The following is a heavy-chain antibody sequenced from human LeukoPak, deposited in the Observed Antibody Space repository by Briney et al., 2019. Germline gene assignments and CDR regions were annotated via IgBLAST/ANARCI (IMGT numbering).Heavy chain of an antibody. D-gene: IGHD3-3*01. CDR3: AKVGWLLYFDY. Sequence: GGSLRLSCAASGFTFSSYGMHWVRQAPGKGREWVAFIRYYGSNKYYADSVKGRFAISRDNSKNTLYLQMNSLRAEDTAVYYCAKVGWLLYFDYWGQGTLVTVSS. CDR2: IRYYGSNK. CDR1: GFTFSSYG. J-gene: IGHJ4*02. V-gene: IGHV3-30*02.